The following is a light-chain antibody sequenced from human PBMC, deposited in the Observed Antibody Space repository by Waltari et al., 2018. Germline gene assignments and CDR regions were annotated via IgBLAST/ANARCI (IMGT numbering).Light chain of an antibody. CDR3: QTWGTGIEV. CDR1: SGHSSYA. V-gene: IGLV4-69*01. CDR2: LNSDGSH. J-gene: IGLJ3*02. Sequence: QLVLTQSPSASASLGASVKLTCTLSSGHSSYAIAWHQQQPEKGPRYLMKLNSDGSHNKGDGIPDRFSGSSSGAERDITISSLQSEDEADYYCQTWGTGIEVFGGGTKLTVL.